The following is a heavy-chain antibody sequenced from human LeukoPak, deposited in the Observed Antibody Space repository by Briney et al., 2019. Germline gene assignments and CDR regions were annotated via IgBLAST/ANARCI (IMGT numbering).Heavy chain of an antibody. Sequence: PSETLSLTCAVYGGSFSGYYWSWIRQPPGKGLEWIGEINHSGSTNYNPSLKSRVTISVDTSKNQFSLKLSSVTAADTAVYYCAREIAEYSSFDPWGQGTLVTVSS. D-gene: IGHD6-6*01. CDR1: GGSFSGYY. J-gene: IGHJ5*02. V-gene: IGHV4-34*01. CDR3: AREIAEYSSFDP. CDR2: INHSGST.